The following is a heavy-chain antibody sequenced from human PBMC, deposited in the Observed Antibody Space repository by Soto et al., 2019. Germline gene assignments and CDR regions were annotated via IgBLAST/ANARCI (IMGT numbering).Heavy chain of an antibody. CDR2: ISGSGGST. V-gene: IGHV3-23*01. CDR1: GFTFSSYA. CDR3: AKDDDILTGDYEAFDI. J-gene: IGHJ3*02. Sequence: LRLSCAASGFTFSSYAMSWVRQAPGKGLEWVSAISGSGGSTYYADSVKGRFTISRDNSKNTLYLQMNSLRAEDTAVYYCAKDDDILTGDYEAFDIWGQGTMVTVSS. D-gene: IGHD3-9*01.